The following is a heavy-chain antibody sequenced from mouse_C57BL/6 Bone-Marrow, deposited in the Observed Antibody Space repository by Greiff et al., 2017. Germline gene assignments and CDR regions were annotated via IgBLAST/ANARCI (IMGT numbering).Heavy chain of an antibody. CDR1: GFTFSDYG. V-gene: IGHV5-17*01. D-gene: IGHD2-3*01. CDR3: ARKGRYDGYFYCYFDV. J-gene: IGHJ1*03. CDR2: ISSGSSTI. Sequence: EVMLVESGGGLVKPGGSLKLSCAASGFTFSDYGMHWVRQAPEKGLEWVAYISSGSSTIYYADTVKGRFTIARDNAKNTLFLQMTSLRSEDTAMYYCARKGRYDGYFYCYFDVWGTGTTVTVSS.